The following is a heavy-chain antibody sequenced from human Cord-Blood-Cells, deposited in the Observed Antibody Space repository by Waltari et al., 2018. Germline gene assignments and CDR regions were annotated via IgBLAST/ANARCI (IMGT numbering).Heavy chain of an antibody. CDR3: GCGSGSYPDY. V-gene: IGHV1-69*01. J-gene: IGHJ4*02. D-gene: IGHD3-10*01. CDR2: IFPIFGTA. CDR1: GGTFSSYA. Sequence: QVQLVQSGAEVKKPGSSVKVSCKASGGTFSSYAISWVRQAPGQGLGWMGGIFPIFGTANYARKCQGRVTITADESPSTAYMELSSLRSEDTAVYYCGCGSGSYPDYWGQGTLVTVSS.